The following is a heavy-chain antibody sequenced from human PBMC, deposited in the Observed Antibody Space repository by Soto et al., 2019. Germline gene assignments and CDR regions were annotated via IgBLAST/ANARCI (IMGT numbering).Heavy chain of an antibody. V-gene: IGHV3-48*03. CDR1: GFTFSHYG. J-gene: IGHJ4*02. CDR3: AREASNVDC. Sequence: PGGSLRLSCAASGFTFSHYGMNWVRQAPGKGLEWVSYISSSGGGIHYADSAKGRFTISRDNAKNSLYLQMNSLRAEDTAVYFCAREASNVDCWGQGTLVTAPQ. CDR2: ISSSGGGI.